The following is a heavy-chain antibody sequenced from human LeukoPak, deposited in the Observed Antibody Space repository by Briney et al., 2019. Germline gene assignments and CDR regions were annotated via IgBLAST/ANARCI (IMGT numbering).Heavy chain of an antibody. V-gene: IGHV4-39*07. J-gene: IGHJ6*03. CDR2: IYYSGST. CDR1: GGSISSSSYY. CDR3: ARGVNAYRSSTSCRKDYYYYYMDV. Sequence: SSETLSLTCTVSGGSISSSSYYWGWIRQPPGKGLEWIGSIYYSGSTYYNPSLKSRVTISVDTSKNQFSLKLSSVTAADTAVYYCARGVNAYRSSTSCRKDYYYYYMDVWGKGTTVTVSS. D-gene: IGHD2-2*01.